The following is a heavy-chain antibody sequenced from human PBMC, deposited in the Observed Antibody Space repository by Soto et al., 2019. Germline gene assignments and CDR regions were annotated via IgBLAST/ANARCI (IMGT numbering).Heavy chain of an antibody. J-gene: IGHJ4*02. Sequence: PGGSLRLSCAASGFTFSDHHMDWVRQAPGKGLEWVGRTRNKANSHTTEYAASVKGRFTTSRDDSKNSLYLQMNSLKVEDTAVYYCARATTVTDYWGQGALVTVSS. V-gene: IGHV3-72*01. D-gene: IGHD4-17*01. CDR3: ARATTVTDY. CDR1: GFTFSDHH. CDR2: TRNKANSHTT.